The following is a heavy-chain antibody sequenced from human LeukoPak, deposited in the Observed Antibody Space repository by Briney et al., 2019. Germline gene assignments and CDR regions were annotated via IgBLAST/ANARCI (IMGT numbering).Heavy chain of an antibody. J-gene: IGHJ6*03. CDR3: ARVRCSGGSCPYYYYYYMDV. CDR2: IHYSGST. V-gene: IGHV4-39*07. D-gene: IGHD2-15*01. Sequence: PSETLSLTCTVTGGSISSSSYYWAWIRQPPGKGLEWIGSIHYSGSTYYYPSLQSRVTISIDTSKNQFSLKLRFVTAADTAVYYCARVRCSGGSCPYYYYYYMDVWGKGTTVTVSS. CDR1: GGSISSSSYY.